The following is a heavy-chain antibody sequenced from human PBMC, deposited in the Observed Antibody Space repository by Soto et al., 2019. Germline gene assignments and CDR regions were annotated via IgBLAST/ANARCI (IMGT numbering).Heavy chain of an antibody. CDR2: ISYDGSNK. V-gene: IGHV3-30-3*01. CDR3: ARGGNARSSTSCPQGKQLVCSVDY. D-gene: IGHD2-2*01. Sequence: GGSLRLSCVASGFTFSSYAMHWVRQAPGKGLEWVAVISYDGSNKYYADSVKGRFTISRDNSKNTLYLQMNSLRAEDTAVYYCARGGNARSSTSCPQGKQLVCSVDYWGQGTPVTVSS. CDR1: GFTFSSYA. J-gene: IGHJ4*02.